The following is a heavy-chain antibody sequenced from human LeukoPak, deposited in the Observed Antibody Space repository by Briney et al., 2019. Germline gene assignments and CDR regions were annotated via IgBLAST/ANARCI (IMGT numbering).Heavy chain of an antibody. Sequence: PGGSLRLSCAASGFTVSNNYISWVRQAPGKGLGWVSVIYSGGSTYYADSVRGRFTISRDNSKNTLYLQMNSLRAEDTAVYYCAGDSSGYLPQVQYYGMDVWGQGTTVTVSS. D-gene: IGHD3-22*01. J-gene: IGHJ6*02. CDR2: IYSGGST. V-gene: IGHV3-66*02. CDR1: GFTVSNNY. CDR3: AGDSSGYLPQVQYYGMDV.